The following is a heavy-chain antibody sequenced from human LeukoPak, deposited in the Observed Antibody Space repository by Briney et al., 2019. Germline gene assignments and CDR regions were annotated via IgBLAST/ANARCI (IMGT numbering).Heavy chain of an antibody. CDR2: IYTSGST. D-gene: IGHD6-19*01. CDR3: ARVCSSGWYGGVFDY. CDR1: GGSISSYY. V-gene: IGHV4-4*07. Sequence: PSETLSLTCTVSGGSISSYYWSWIRQPAGKGLEWIGRIYTSGSTNYNPSLKSRVTMSVDTSKNQFSLKLSSVTAADTAVYYCARVCSSGWYGGVFDYWGQGTLVTVSS. J-gene: IGHJ4*02.